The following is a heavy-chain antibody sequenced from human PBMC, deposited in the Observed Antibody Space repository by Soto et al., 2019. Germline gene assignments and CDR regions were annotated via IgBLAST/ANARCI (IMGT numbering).Heavy chain of an antibody. J-gene: IGHJ4*02. Sequence: GGSLRLSCAAPGLIFGNYWMHWIRQAPGKGLMWVSRIKNDGSSTNYADSVKGRFTISRDNAKNTLYLQMDSLRAEDTAVYYCARESGGYSSYFDDRGQGTRVTVSS. CDR2: IKNDGSST. CDR1: GLIFGNYW. CDR3: ARESGGYSSYFDD. D-gene: IGHD5-12*01. V-gene: IGHV3-74*01.